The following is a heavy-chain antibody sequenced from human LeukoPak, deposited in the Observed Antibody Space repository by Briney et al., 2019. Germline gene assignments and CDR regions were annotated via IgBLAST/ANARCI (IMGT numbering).Heavy chain of an antibody. CDR1: GGSISSYY. Sequence: SETLSLTCTVSGGSISSYYWSWIRQPAGKGLEWIGRIYTSGSTNYNPSLKSRVTMSVDTSKNQFSLKLSSVTAADTAVYYCARVPRYGKLEPREEEAFDIWGQGTMVTVSS. D-gene: IGHD1-1*01. CDR3: ARVPRYGKLEPREEEAFDI. V-gene: IGHV4-4*07. CDR2: IYTSGST. J-gene: IGHJ3*02.